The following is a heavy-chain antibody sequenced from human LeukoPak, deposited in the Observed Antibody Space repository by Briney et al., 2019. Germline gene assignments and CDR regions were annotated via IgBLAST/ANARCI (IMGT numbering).Heavy chain of an antibody. CDR3: ARVCGSPHCGDY. CDR2: ISSSGSTI. V-gene: IGHV3-48*03. J-gene: IGHJ4*02. D-gene: IGHD1-26*01. CDR1: GFTFSSYE. Sequence: GGSLRLSCAASGFTFSSYEMNWVRQAPGKGLEWVSYISSSGSTIYYADSVKGRFTISRDNAKNSLYLQMNSLRAEDTAAYYCARVCGSPHCGDYWGQGTLVTVSS.